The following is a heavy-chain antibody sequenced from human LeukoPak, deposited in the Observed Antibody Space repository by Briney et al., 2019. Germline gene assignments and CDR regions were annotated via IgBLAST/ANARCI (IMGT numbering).Heavy chain of an antibody. V-gene: IGHV1-18*01. D-gene: IGHD6-13*01. CDR1: GYTFSSYG. Sequence: ASVKVSCRASGYTFSSYGISWVRQAPGQGLEWMGWITSYNGNTKYAQQLQGRVTMTTDTSTGTAYMELRSLRSDDTAVYYCARAGAAAGTPFDYWGQGTLVTVSS. CDR2: ITSYNGNT. CDR3: ARAGAAAGTPFDY. J-gene: IGHJ4*02.